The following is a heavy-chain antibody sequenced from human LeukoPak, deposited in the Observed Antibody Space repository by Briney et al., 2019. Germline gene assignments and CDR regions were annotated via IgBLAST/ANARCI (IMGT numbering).Heavy chain of an antibody. J-gene: IGHJ4*02. V-gene: IGHV3-7*01. Sequence: GGSLRLSRSASGFTFSRFWMSWVRQAPGKGLEYVALIKQGGSEIFHMDSVKGRFTISRDDATNSLYLQMNSLRVEDTVLYYCARDRESESDSEGDYWGQGTLVTVSS. CDR1: GFTFSRFW. CDR3: ARDRESESDSEGDY. D-gene: IGHD4-11*01. CDR2: IKQGGSEI.